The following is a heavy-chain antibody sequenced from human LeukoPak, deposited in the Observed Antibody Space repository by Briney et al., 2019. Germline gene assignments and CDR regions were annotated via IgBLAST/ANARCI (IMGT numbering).Heavy chain of an antibody. CDR1: GFIFSSYA. Sequence: GGSLRLSCAASGFIFSSYAMSWVRQAPRKGLEWVSAISETGDGTFYSDSAKGRFTISRDNSKNTLYLQMNSLRADDTAVYYCATGLRYSYGFPNVDYWGQGTLVTVSS. V-gene: IGHV3-23*01. CDR3: ATGLRYSYGFPNVDY. CDR2: ISETGDGT. J-gene: IGHJ4*02. D-gene: IGHD5-18*01.